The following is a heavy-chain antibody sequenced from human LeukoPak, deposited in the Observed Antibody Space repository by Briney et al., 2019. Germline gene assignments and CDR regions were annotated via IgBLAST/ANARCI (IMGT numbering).Heavy chain of an antibody. CDR2: ISGSGGST. CDR3: ARDPLFPYDFWSGYYRYYYYMDV. D-gene: IGHD3-3*01. CDR1: GFTFSSYA. Sequence: GGSLRLSCAASGFTFSSYAMSWVRQAPGKGLEWVSAISGSGGSTYYADSVKGRFTISRDNAKNSLYLQMNSLRAEDTAVYYCARDPLFPYDFWSGYYRYYYYMDVWGKGTTVTVSS. J-gene: IGHJ6*03. V-gene: IGHV3-23*01.